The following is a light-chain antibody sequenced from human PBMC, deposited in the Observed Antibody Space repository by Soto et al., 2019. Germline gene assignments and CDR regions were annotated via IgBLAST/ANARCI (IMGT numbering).Light chain of an antibody. Sequence: DIQMTQSPSSLSASVGDRVTITCRASQGISSYLNLYQQKPGKAPKLLIYAASSLQSGVPSRFSGSGSGTEFTLTISSLQPDDFATYYCQHYKMYSPWTFGQGTKVDIK. CDR2: AAS. CDR3: QHYKMYSPWT. V-gene: IGKV1-39*01. J-gene: IGKJ1*01. CDR1: QGISSY.